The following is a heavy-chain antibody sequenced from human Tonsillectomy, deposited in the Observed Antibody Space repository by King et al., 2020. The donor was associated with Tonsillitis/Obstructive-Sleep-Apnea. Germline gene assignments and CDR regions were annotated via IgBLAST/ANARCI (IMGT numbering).Heavy chain of an antibody. CDR3: AREGYYSSTNYFDA. D-gene: IGHD6-13*01. CDR2: IYYSGSA. V-gene: IGHV4-39*02. J-gene: IGHJ4*02. CDR1: GGSISSSNY. Sequence: LQLQESGPGLVKPSETLSLTCTVSGGSISSSNYWGWIRQPPGKGLEWIGSIYYSGSAYYNRSLKSRVTISVDTSKNQVSLKLSSVTAADTAVYYCAREGYYSSTNYFDAWGQGTLVTVSS.